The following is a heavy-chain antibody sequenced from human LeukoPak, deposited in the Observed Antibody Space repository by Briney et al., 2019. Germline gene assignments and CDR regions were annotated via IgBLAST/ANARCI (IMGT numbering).Heavy chain of an antibody. CDR3: ARDGAHDSSGYYDY. V-gene: IGHV3-30-3*01. CDR2: MSYDGSNK. CDR1: GFTFSNYA. J-gene: IGHJ4*02. D-gene: IGHD3-22*01. Sequence: GGSLRLSCAASGFTFSNYAMHWVRQAPGKGLEWVAVMSYDGSNKYYADSVKGRLTVSRDTSKNTLYLQMSSLRSEDTAVYYCARDGAHDSSGYYDYWGQGTLVTVSS.